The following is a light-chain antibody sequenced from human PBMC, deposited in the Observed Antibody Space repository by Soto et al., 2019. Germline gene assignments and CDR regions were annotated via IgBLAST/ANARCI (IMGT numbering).Light chain of an antibody. V-gene: IGLV2-14*01. CDR2: DVS. CDR3: RSYTSSSIYV. Sequence: QSVLTQPASVSGSPGQSITISCTGTSSDVGGYNYVSWYQQHPGKAPKLMIYDVSNRPSGVSNRFSGSKSGNTASLTISGLQVEDEADYYCRSYTSSSIYVFGTGTKVTVL. CDR1: SSDVGGYNY. J-gene: IGLJ1*01.